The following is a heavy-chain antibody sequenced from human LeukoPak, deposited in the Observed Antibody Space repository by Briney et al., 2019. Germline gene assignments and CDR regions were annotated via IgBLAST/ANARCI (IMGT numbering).Heavy chain of an antibody. J-gene: IGHJ5*02. CDR2: ISGSGSAI. CDR3: AREGKYCSSTSCQGGWFDP. Sequence: PGGSLRLSCAASGFTFSSYEMDWVRQAPGKGLEWVSYISGSGSAIYYADSVKGRFTISRDNAKNSLYLQMNSLRAEDTAVYYCAREGKYCSSTSCQGGWFDPWGQGTLVTVSS. V-gene: IGHV3-48*03. D-gene: IGHD2-2*01. CDR1: GFTFSSYE.